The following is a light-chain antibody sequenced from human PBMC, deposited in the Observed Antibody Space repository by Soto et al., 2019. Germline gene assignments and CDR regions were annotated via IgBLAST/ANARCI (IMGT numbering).Light chain of an antibody. Sequence: QSVLTQPASVSGSPGQSITISCTGASSDVGGHNYVSWYQHHPGKAPKLIISDVNNRPSGVSSRFSGSKSGNTASLTISGLQAEDEADYYCSSFSSSTTLVLFGGGTKVTVL. J-gene: IGLJ2*01. CDR1: SSDVGGHNY. CDR2: DVN. CDR3: SSFSSSTTLVL. V-gene: IGLV2-14*01.